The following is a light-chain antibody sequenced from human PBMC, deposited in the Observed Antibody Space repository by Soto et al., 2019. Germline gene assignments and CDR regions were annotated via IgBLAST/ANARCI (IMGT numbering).Light chain of an antibody. CDR3: SSYRSRSTVV. CDR2: DVA. CDR1: SNDVGGYNY. J-gene: IGLJ2*01. V-gene: IGLV2-14*03. Sequence: QSALTQPASVSGSPGQSITISCTGTSNDVGGYNYVSWYQHHPGKAPKLMIYDVANRPSGVSNRFSGSKSGNTASLTISVLQAEDEADYYCSSYRSRSTVVFGGGTKVTVL.